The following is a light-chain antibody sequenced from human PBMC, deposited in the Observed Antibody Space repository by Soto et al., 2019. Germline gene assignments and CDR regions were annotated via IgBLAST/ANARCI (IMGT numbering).Light chain of an antibody. CDR1: SSNIGAGYE. CDR3: KSYDSSLSGYV. CDR2: GNS. Sequence: QSVLTQLPSVSGAPGQRVTISCSGSSSNIGAGYEVHWYQQLPGTAPKLLIYGNSNRPSGVPDLFSGSKSGTSASLAITGLQAEDEADYYCKSYDSSLSGYVFGTGTKLTVL. V-gene: IGLV1-40*01. J-gene: IGLJ1*01.